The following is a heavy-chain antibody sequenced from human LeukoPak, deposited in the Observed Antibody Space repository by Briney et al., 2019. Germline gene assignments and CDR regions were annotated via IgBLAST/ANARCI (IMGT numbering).Heavy chain of an antibody. Sequence: GGSLRLSCGASGFTFDDYAMHWVRQAPGKGLEWVSGISWNSGSIGYADSVKGRFTISRDNAKNSLYLQMNSLRAEDTAVYYCARGEGYNVFDPWGQGTLVIVSS. J-gene: IGHJ5*02. CDR1: GFTFDDYA. CDR3: ARGEGYNVFDP. CDR2: ISWNSGSI. V-gene: IGHV3-9*01.